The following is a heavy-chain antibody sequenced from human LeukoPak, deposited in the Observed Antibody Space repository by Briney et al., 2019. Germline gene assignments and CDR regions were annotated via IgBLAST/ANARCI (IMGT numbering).Heavy chain of an antibody. V-gene: IGHV1-69*01. D-gene: IGHD6-13*01. J-gene: IGHJ5*02. CDR3: ARDRRGAAAGQTINWFDP. CDR2: IIPIFGTA. CDR1: GGTFSSYA. Sequence: SVKVSCKASGGTFSSYAISWVRQAPGQGLEWMGGIIPIFGTANYAQKFQGRVTITADESTSTAYMELSSLRSEDTAVYYCARDRRGAAAGQTINWFDPWGQGTLVTVSS.